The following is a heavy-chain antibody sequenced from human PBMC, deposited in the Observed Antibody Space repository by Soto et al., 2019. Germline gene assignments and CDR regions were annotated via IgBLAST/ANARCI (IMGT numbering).Heavy chain of an antibody. V-gene: IGHV4-61*08. CDR1: GGSVSSGDYY. CDR3: ARIPVDTSMIYWLDP. J-gene: IGHJ5*02. Sequence: SATLSLTCTVSGGSVSSGDYYWSWIRQPPGKGLEWIGYIYYSGNTNYNPSLKSRVIISVDTSKNLFSLKLTSVTAADTAVYYCARIPVDTSMIYWLDPWGQGTPVTVSS. D-gene: IGHD5-18*01. CDR2: IYYSGNT.